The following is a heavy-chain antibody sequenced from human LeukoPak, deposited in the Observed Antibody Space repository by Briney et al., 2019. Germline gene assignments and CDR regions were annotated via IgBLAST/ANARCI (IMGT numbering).Heavy chain of an antibody. CDR1: GGSISSGDYY. D-gene: IGHD5-18*01. CDR3: ARDSGPYGYYSFDY. V-gene: IGHV4-30-4*01. J-gene: IGHJ4*02. Sequence: PSETLSLTCTVSGGSISSGDYYWSWIRQPPGKGLGWIGYIYYSGSTYYNPSLKSRVTISVDTSKNQFSLKLSSVTAADTAVYYCARDSGPYGYYSFDYWGQGTLVTVSS. CDR2: IYYSGST.